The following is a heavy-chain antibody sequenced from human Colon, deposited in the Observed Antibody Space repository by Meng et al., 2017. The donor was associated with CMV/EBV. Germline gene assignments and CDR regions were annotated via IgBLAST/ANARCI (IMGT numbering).Heavy chain of an antibody. CDR1: GGSITSDNYF. J-gene: IGHJ4*02. CDR3: ARHRGYDRN. CDR2: ISHSGTT. D-gene: IGHD3-3*01. Sequence: QVQLQESGPGLVKPSQTLSLTCTVSGGSITSDNYFWAWIRQPPGKTLEWIGYISHSGTTYYSPSLESRVSMSRDTSKNQFSLKLTSVSAADTAVYYCARHRGYDRNWGQGTLVTVSS. V-gene: IGHV4-30-4*08.